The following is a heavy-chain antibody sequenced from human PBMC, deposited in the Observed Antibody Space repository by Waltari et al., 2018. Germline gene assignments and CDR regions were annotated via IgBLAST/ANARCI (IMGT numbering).Heavy chain of an antibody. J-gene: IGHJ4*02. D-gene: IGHD2-21*01. Sequence: LRLQESGPGLVKPSETLSLTCTVSGGSISSSDCYWGWIRQPPGKGLESVGSVFYTGITSTNPSLKFRVTISVDTSKNQFSLRLSSVTAADTAVYYCARLTILGTEWGQGTLVTVSS. CDR2: VFYTGIT. CDR3: ARLTILGTE. V-gene: IGHV4-39*01. CDR1: GGSISSSDCY.